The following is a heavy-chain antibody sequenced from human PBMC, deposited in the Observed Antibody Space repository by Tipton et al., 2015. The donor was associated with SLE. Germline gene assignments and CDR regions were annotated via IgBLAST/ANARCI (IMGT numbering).Heavy chain of an antibody. V-gene: IGHV4-59*11. CDR3: ARGPPHYVFWSGTFYWYFDL. CDR1: GGSISSHY. J-gene: IGHJ2*01. D-gene: IGHD3-3*01. Sequence: LRLSCTVSGGSISSHYWSWIRQPPGKGLEWIGYIYFIGSTNYNPSLKSRVTISVDTSKNQFSLKLSSVTAADTAVYYCARGPPHYVFWSGTFYWYFDLWGRGTLVTVSS. CDR2: IYFIGST.